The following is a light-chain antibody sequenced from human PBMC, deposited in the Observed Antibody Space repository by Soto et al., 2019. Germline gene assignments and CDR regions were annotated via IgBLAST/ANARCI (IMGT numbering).Light chain of an antibody. CDR2: DAS. CDR1: QSIGSW. CDR3: QQYNSYPCT. Sequence: DIQMTQSPSTLSASVGDRVTITCRASQSIGSWLAWYQQKPGKAPKLLIYDASSLESGVPSRFSGSGSGTEFTLTISSLQPDDFATYYCQQYNSYPCTFGQGTKLDI. J-gene: IGKJ1*01. V-gene: IGKV1-5*01.